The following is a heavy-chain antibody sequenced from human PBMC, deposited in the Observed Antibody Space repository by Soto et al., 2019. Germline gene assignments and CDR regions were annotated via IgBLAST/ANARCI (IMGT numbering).Heavy chain of an antibody. CDR2: ISSSRSYT. D-gene: IGHD3-3*01. CDR1: GFTFSDYN. V-gene: IGHV3-21*01. CDR3: ARDGYGDYGFFAFXI. J-gene: IGHJ3*02. Sequence: GGSLRLSCAASGFTFSDYNMNWVRQAPGKGLEWVSSISSSRSYTYYADSVKGRFTISRDNAKNSLYLQMNSLRAEDTAVYYCARDGYGDYGFFAFXIWGQGTMVTVSS.